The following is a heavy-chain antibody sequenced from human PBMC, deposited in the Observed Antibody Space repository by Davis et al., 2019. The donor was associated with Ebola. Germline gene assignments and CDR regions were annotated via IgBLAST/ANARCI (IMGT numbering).Heavy chain of an antibody. CDR3: AKDNGYSSSWGMDV. CDR1: GFTFSSYA. J-gene: IGHJ6*02. Sequence: PGGSLRLSCAASGFTFSSYAMSWVRQAPGKGLEWVSVIYSGGSTYYADSVKGRFTISRDNSKNTLYLQMNSLRAEDTAVYYCAKDNGYSSSWGMDVWGQGTTVTVSS. V-gene: IGHV3-23*03. D-gene: IGHD6-13*01. CDR2: IYSGGST.